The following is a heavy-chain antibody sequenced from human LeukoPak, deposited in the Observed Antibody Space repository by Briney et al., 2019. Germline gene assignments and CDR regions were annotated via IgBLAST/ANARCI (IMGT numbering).Heavy chain of an antibody. J-gene: IGHJ3*02. CDR2: IYYSGST. D-gene: IGHD3-16*02. Sequence: SETLSLTCTVSGGSISSYYWSWIRQPPGKGLEWIGYIYYSGSTNYNPSLKSRVTISVDTSKNQFSLKLSSVTAADTAVYYCARHQSYDYVWGSYRHKWPDAFDIWGQGTMVTVSP. V-gene: IGHV4-59*08. CDR1: GGSISSYY. CDR3: ARHQSYDYVWGSYRHKWPDAFDI.